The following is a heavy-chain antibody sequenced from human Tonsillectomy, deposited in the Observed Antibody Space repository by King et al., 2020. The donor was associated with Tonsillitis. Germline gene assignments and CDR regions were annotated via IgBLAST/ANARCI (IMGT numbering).Heavy chain of an antibody. CDR2: SYNSENT. Sequence: QLQESGPGLVKPSQTLSLTCTVSGGSISVGAYYWSWIHQHPGKGLEWSGYSYNSENTFYNPSRKIRLTISVDTSKNQFSLKLRSVTAADTAVYYCGTYEGGVFDPWGQGTLVTVSS. D-gene: IGHD2-15*01. V-gene: IGHV4-31*03. CDR3: GTYEGGVFDP. CDR1: GGSISVGAYY. J-gene: IGHJ5*02.